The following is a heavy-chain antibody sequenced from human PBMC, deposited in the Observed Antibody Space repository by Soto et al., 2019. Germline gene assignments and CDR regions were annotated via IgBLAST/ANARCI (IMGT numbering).Heavy chain of an antibody. CDR2: INHSGST. CDR3: ERGAYNWSLDY. CDR1: GGSFSGYY. V-gene: IGHV4-34*01. D-gene: IGHD1-20*01. Sequence: QVQLQQWGAGLLKPSETLSLTCAVYGGSFSGYYWSWIRQPPGKGLEWIGEINHSGSTNYNPSLKSRVTISVDTSKHQFSLKLSSVTAADTGGYYCERGAYNWSLDYWGQGTLVTVSS. J-gene: IGHJ4*02.